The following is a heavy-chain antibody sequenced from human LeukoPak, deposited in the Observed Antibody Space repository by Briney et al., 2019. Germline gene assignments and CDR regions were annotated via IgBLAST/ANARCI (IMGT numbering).Heavy chain of an antibody. Sequence: SETLSLTCAVYGGSFSSYYWSWIRQPAGKGLEWVGRIQTSGNADHNPSLKSRVTMSVDTSKNQFSLRLRSVTAADTAVYYCAIDPCDYIHDWFFDLGGRGTLVTVSS. CDR3: AIDPCDYIHDWFFDL. CDR2: IQTSGNA. D-gene: IGHD4-11*01. J-gene: IGHJ2*01. V-gene: IGHV4-4*07. CDR1: GGSFSSYY.